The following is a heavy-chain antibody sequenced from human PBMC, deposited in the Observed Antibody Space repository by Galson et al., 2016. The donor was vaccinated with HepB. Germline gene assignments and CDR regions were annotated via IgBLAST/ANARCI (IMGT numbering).Heavy chain of an antibody. J-gene: IGHJ4*02. D-gene: IGHD1-26*01. CDR3: ARNSLVGLTTAYYFDY. Sequence: ETLSLTCAVSDASMTSNNWWSWVRQPPGKGLEWIGEIFHSGRTNYNPSLKSRVTISVDESKKLLSLRLSSVTAADTAVYYCARNSLVGLTTAYYFDYWGQGALVTVSS. CDR1: DASMTSNNW. V-gene: IGHV4-4*02. CDR2: IFHSGRT.